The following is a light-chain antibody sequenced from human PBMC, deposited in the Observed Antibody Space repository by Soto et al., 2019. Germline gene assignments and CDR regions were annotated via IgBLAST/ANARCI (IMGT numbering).Light chain of an antibody. V-gene: IGKV1-5*01. J-gene: IGKJ2*01. CDR3: QQYTTYPYT. Sequence: DIQMTQSPSTLSASVGDRVTITCRASQSVTNWLAWYQQKPGKAPNLLIYDASRLQSGIPSRFSGSGSGTDFTLTISSLQPEDFATYYCQQYTTYPYTFGQGTKLEIK. CDR1: QSVTNW. CDR2: DAS.